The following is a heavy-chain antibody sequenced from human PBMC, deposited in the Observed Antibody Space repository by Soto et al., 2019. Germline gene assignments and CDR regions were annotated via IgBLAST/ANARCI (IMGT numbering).Heavy chain of an antibody. J-gene: IGHJ5*02. Sequence: QLQLQESGSGLVKPSQTLSLTCAVSGGSISSGGYSWSWIRQPPGKGLEWIGNIYHSGSTYYNPSLKSRVTISLDRSKNQFSLKLNSVTAADPAVYCCARLWGGGWFDPWGQGTQVTVSS. D-gene: IGHD3-16*01. CDR3: ARLWGGGWFDP. V-gene: IGHV4-30-2*01. CDR2: IYHSGST. CDR1: GGSISSGGYS.